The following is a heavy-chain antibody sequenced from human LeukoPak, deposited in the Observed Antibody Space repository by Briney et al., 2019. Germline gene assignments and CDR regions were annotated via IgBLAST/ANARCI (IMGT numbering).Heavy chain of an antibody. J-gene: IGHJ5*02. CDR2: INHSGST. CDR3: ARKVSSSWLPKYGWFDP. V-gene: IGHV4-34*01. CDR1: GGSFSGYH. D-gene: IGHD6-13*01. Sequence: PSETLSLTCAVYGGSFSGYHWSWIRQPPGKGLEWIGEINHSGSTNYNPSLKSRVTISVDTSKNQFSLKLSSVTAADTAVYYCARKVSSSWLPKYGWFDPWGQGTLVTVSS.